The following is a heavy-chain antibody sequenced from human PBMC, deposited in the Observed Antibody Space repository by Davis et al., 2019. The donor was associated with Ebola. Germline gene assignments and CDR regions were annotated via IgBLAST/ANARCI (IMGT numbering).Heavy chain of an antibody. V-gene: IGHV3-30*18. D-gene: IGHD4-11*01. Sequence: PGGSLRLSCAASGFTFSSYGMHWVRQAPGKGLEWVAVISYDGSNKYYADSVKGRFTISRDNSKNTLYLQMNSLRAEDTAVYYCAKDRLHVAGLGPFFDYWGQGTLVTVSS. CDR1: GFTFSSYG. CDR3: AKDRLHVAGLGPFFDY. J-gene: IGHJ4*02. CDR2: ISYDGSNK.